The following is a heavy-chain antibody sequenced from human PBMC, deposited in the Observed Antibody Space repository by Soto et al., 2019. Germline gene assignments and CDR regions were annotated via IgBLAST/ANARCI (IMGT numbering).Heavy chain of an antibody. CDR1: GFTFNNYW. J-gene: IGHJ4*02. D-gene: IGHD4-17*01. Sequence: EVQLVESGGGLVQPGGSLRLSCAASGFTFNNYWMTWVGRAPGKGLEWVANIKQDGSEKYYVDSVKGRFTISRDNAKNSLHLQMNSLRAEDTAVYYCTMGGATVGADHWGQGTLVSVSS. V-gene: IGHV3-7*03. CDR3: TMGGATVGADH. CDR2: IKQDGSEK.